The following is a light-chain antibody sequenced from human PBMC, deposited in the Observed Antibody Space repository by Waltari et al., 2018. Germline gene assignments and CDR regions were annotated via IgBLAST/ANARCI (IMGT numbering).Light chain of an antibody. CDR1: QSVSSN. Sequence: IVMTQSPATLSVSPGERATLSCRASQSVSSNLAWYQQKPGQAPRLLIYGASTRATGIPARFSGSGSGTEFTLTISSLQSEDLALYYCQQYNNWPPMTFGQGT. CDR2: GAS. J-gene: IGKJ5*01. CDR3: QQYNNWPPMT. V-gene: IGKV3-15*01.